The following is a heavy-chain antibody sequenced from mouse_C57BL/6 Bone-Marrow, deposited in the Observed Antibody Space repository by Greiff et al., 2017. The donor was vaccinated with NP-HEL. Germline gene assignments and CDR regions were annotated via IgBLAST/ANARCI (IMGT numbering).Heavy chain of an antibody. Sequence: VQVVESGPGLVAPSQSLSITCTVSGFSLTSYAISWVRQPPGKGLEWLGVLWTGGGTNYNSALKSRLSISKDNSKSLVFLKMNSLQTDDTARYYCARNYYGSSFDYWGQGTTLTVSS. CDR1: GFSLTSYA. CDR2: LWTGGGT. J-gene: IGHJ2*01. V-gene: IGHV2-9-1*01. CDR3: ARNYYGSSFDY. D-gene: IGHD1-1*01.